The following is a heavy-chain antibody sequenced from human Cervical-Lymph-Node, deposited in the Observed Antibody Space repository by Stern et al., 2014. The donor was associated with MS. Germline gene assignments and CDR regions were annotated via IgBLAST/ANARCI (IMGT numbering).Heavy chain of an antibody. D-gene: IGHD2-8*02. V-gene: IGHV4-39*01. J-gene: IGHJ4*02. CDR3: AKHACTGAACPFDL. CDR1: GDSIRSYTHY. Sequence: QLVESGPGLVKPSETLSLTCAVSGDSIRSYTHYWAWIRQPPGKGLEWIGSVISGGATSSTPSLKSPVTISVDTPKNPFSRGLNSVTAADTAVYYCAKHACTGAACPFDLWGQGTLVTVSS. CDR2: VISGGAT.